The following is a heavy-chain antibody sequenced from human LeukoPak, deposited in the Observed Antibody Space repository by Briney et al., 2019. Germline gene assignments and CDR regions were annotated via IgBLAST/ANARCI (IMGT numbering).Heavy chain of an antibody. CDR1: GFTFSIYW. V-gene: IGHV3-7*05. CDR2: IKEDGSEK. D-gene: IGHD7-27*01. J-gene: IGHJ4*02. Sequence: PGGSLGLSCAASGFTFSIYWMSWVRQAPGKGLEWVANIKEDGSEKYYVDSLKGRFTISRDNAKNSLYLQMNSLRAEDTAVYYCARDGDNFDYWGQGTLVTVSS. CDR3: ARDGDNFDY.